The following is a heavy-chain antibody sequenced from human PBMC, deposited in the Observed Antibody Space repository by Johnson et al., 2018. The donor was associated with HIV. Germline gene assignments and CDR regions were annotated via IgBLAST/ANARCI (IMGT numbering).Heavy chain of an antibody. CDR3: AKDFWPVGARGAFDI. CDR2: IYSGGST. V-gene: IGHV3-NL1*01. CDR1: GFTFSSYA. Sequence: QVQLVESGGGVVQPGRSLRLSCAASGFTFSSYAMHWVRQAPGKGLEWVSVIYSGGSTYYADSVKGRFTISRDSSKNTLYLQMSSLRAEDTAVYYCAKDFWPVGARGAFDIWGQGTMVTVSS. D-gene: IGHD1-26*01. J-gene: IGHJ3*02.